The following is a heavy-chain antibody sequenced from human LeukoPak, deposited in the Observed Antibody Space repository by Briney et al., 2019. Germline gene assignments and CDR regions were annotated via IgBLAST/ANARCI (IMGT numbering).Heavy chain of an antibody. V-gene: IGHV4-38-2*02. CDR1: GYSISSGYY. D-gene: IGHD3/OR15-3a*01. CDR3: ARQTGSGLFILP. J-gene: IGHJ4*02. Sequence: SETLSLTCTVSGYSISSGYYWGWIRPPPGKGLEWIGSIYESGSTYYNPSLKSRVTISVDTSKNQFSLKLTSVTAADTAVYYCARQTGSGLFILPGGQGTLVTVSS. CDR2: IYESGST.